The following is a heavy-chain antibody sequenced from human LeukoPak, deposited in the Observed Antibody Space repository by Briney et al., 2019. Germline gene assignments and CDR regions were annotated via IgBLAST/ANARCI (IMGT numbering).Heavy chain of an antibody. CDR3: ARITYSSGWAFDY. Sequence: PGGSLRLSCAASGFTFSSYWMSSVRQAPGKGLEWVANIKQDGSEKYYVDSVKGRFTISRDNAKNSLYLQMNSLRAEDTAVYYCARITYSSGWAFDYWGQGTLVTVSS. J-gene: IGHJ4*02. CDR1: GFTFSSYW. D-gene: IGHD6-19*01. V-gene: IGHV3-7*01. CDR2: IKQDGSEK.